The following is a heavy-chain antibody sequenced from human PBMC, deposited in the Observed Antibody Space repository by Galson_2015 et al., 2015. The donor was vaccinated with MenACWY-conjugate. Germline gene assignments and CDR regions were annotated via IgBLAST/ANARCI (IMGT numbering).Heavy chain of an antibody. Sequence: PALVKPTQTLTLTCSFSGFSLSTAGMCVSWIRQTPGKALEWLARIDWDDAKYYSTSLKTRLSISKDTSKNQVVLTMTNMDPVDTATYYCARVGRTTSWYYYYNMDVWGNGTTVIVSS. J-gene: IGHJ6*03. CDR1: GFSLSTAGMC. V-gene: IGHV2-70*11. CDR2: IDWDDAK. D-gene: IGHD2-2*01. CDR3: ARVGRTTSWYYYYNMDV.